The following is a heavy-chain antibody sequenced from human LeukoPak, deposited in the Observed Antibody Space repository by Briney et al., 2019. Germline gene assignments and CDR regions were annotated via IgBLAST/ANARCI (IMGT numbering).Heavy chain of an antibody. V-gene: IGHV3-21*01. CDR3: TSNPPGIARDGAEYFQH. CDR2: ISSSSSHI. CDR1: GFTFSSDS. D-gene: IGHD6-13*01. Sequence: KPGGYLRLSCAASGFTFSSDSMNWVRPAPGKGLEWVSSISSSSSHIYYADSVKGRFTISRDNAKNSLYLQMNSLRAEDTAVYYCTSNPPGIARDGAEYFQHWGQGTLVTVSS. J-gene: IGHJ1*01.